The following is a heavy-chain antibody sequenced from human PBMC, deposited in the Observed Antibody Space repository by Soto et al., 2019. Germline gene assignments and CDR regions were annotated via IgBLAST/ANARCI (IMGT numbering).Heavy chain of an antibody. CDR2: ISHSGIT. CDR3: ARVLRGWFDP. Sequence: SETLSLTCAVSGGSITSANWWTWVRQPPGGGLGWIGEISHSGITNYKASLKSRVTMSVDKTKNDVSLKLTSVTAADTAVYYCARVLRGWFDPWGQGTPVTVSS. J-gene: IGHJ5*02. CDR1: GGSITSANW. V-gene: IGHV4-4*02.